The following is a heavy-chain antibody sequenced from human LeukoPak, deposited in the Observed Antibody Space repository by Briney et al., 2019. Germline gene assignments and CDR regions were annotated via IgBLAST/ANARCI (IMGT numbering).Heavy chain of an antibody. CDR3: ARGYYDFWSGYYGSYNWFDP. CDR1: GGSFSGYY. V-gene: IGHV4-59*01. J-gene: IGHJ5*02. D-gene: IGHD3-3*01. Sequence: SETLSLTCAVYGGSFSGYYWSWIRQPPGKGLEWIGYIYYSGSTNYNPSLKSRVTISVDTSKNQFSLKLSSVTAADTAVYYCARGYYDFWSGYYGSYNWFDPWGQGTLVTVSS. CDR2: IYYSGST.